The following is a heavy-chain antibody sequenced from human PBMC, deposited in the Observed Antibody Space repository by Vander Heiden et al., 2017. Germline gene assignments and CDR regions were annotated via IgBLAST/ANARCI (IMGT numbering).Heavy chain of an antibody. J-gene: IGHJ5*02. CDR1: GFTFSDYS. CDR3: ARGPPLFDP. CDR2: IGTSSSPI. Sequence: EVQLVESGGALVQPGGSLTLPCTASGFTFSDYSMNWVRQALGKGLEWVSYIGTSSSPIYYADSVKGRFTISRDNAKNSLYLQMDSLRDEDTAVYYCARGPPLFDPWGQGTLVTVSS. V-gene: IGHV3-48*02.